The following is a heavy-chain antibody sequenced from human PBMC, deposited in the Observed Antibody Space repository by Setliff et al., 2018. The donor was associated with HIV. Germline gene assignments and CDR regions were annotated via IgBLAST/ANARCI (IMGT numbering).Heavy chain of an antibody. D-gene: IGHD2-15*01. Sequence: SETLSLTCAVSGYSISSGYYWAWIRQPPGRGLEYIGTIYHSGNTFYNPSLKSRVTISVDTSRNQYSLKVSSVTAADSAKYYCARHPSRDGTPGYRGQGTPVTVSS. CDR3: ARHPSRDGTPGY. J-gene: IGHJ4*02. CDR2: IYHSGNT. V-gene: IGHV4-38-2*01. CDR1: GYSISSGYY.